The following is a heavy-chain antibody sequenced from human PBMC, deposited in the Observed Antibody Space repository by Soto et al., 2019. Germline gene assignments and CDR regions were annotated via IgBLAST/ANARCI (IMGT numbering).Heavy chain of an antibody. CDR2: ISAYNGNT. CDR3: AREGPAPYYYYGMDV. Sequence: QVQLVQCVGEVKKPGASVRVSCKTSGYSFTTYGISWVRQAPGQGLEWMGWISAYNGNTNYAQKLQGRVTMTTDTSTSTAYMELRSLRSDDTAVYYCAREGPAPYYYYGMDVWGQGSTVTVSS. J-gene: IGHJ6*02. V-gene: IGHV1-18*01. CDR1: GYSFTTYG.